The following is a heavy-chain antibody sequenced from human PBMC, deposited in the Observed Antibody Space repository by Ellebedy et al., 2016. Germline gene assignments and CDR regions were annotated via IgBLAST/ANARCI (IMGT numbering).Heavy chain of an antibody. V-gene: IGHV3-23*01. D-gene: IGHD6-6*01. J-gene: IGHJ6*02. CDR3: ARYGRGTGSSGFYYYFYGLDV. CDR2: IENSGAAK. CDR1: GFTFSLYT. Sequence: GESLKISCTASGFTFSLYTMAWVRQAPGKGLEWVSSIENSGAAKFYADSVKGRFTTSRDNSENTLFLQMNSLRAEDTAVYYCARYGRGTGSSGFYYYFYGLDVWGQGTTVTVSS.